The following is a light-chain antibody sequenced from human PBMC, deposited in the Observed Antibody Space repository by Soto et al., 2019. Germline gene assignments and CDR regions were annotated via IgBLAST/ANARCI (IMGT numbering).Light chain of an antibody. V-gene: IGLV2-14*01. Sequence: QSALTQPASVSGSPGQSITISCTGTSSDFGGYNYVSWYQQHPGKAPKLMIYDVSNRPSGVSNRFSGSKSGNTASLTISGLQAEDEAEYYCSSYTSSSTLVVFGGGTKVTVL. CDR1: SSDFGGYNY. CDR3: SSYTSSSTLVV. J-gene: IGLJ2*01. CDR2: DVS.